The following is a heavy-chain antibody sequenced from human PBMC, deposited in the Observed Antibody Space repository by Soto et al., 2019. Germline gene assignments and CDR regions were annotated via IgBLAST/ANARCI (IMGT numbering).Heavy chain of an antibody. J-gene: IGHJ4*02. V-gene: IGHV4-4*02. CDR1: GVSISSSNW. CDR2: IFHDGTA. CDR3: ARLVYDTRLNYMYFDF. Sequence: SETLSLTCAVSGVSISSSNWWTWVRQTPQRGLEYIGEIFHDGTANYYPSFERRVAISVDTSKNQFSLKLTSVTAADTAIYFCARLVYDTRLNYMYFDFWGQGALVTVSS. D-gene: IGHD3-10*01.